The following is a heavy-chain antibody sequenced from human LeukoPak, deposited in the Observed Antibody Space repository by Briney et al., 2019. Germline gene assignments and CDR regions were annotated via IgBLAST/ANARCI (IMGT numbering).Heavy chain of an antibody. CDR3: AKRVYDTRGYYGNFDS. CDR1: GFTFSSYA. V-gene: IGHV3-23*01. J-gene: IGHJ4*02. D-gene: IGHD3-22*01. CDR2: IGGSGGDT. Sequence: GGSLRLSCAASGFTFSSYAMSWVRQAPGKGLEWVSTIGGSGGDTYYADFVKGRFTISRDNSKNTLYLQMNSLRAEDTAVYYCAKRVYDTRGYYGNFDSWGQGTLLTVSS.